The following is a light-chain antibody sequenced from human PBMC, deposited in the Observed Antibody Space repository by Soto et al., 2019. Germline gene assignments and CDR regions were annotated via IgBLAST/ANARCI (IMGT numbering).Light chain of an antibody. CDR3: LQDYNYHRT. Sequence: AIQMTQSPSSLSASVGDRVAITCRASQDIRNVLGWFQQKPGKAPKLLISAASFLQSGVPSRFSGSGSGTDFTLTISSLQPEDFATYYCLQDYNYHRTFDQGTKVDIK. V-gene: IGKV1-6*01. CDR2: AAS. CDR1: QDIRNV. J-gene: IGKJ1*01.